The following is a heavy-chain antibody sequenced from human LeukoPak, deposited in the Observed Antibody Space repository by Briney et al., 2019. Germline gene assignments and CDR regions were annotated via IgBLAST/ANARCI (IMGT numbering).Heavy chain of an antibody. CDR2: MFYGGST. V-gene: IGHV4-39*01. CDR1: GVSIRTSTHY. J-gene: IGHJ4*02. CDR3: VRQGGWGGAASLIDF. Sequence: SETLSLTCTVSGVSIRTSTHYWAWIRQPPGKGLVWIASMFYGGSTYYNASLRSRLSLSVDTSRNQFSLKLTSVTASDTAIFYCVRQGGWGGAASLIDFWGQGTLVTVSS. D-gene: IGHD2-15*01.